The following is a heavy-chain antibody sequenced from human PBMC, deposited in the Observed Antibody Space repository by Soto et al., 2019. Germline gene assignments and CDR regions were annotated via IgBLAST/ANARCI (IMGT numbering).Heavy chain of an antibody. J-gene: IGHJ4*02. CDR2: ISAYNGNR. CDR1: GYSFTSYG. V-gene: IGHV1-18*01. Sequence: QVQLVQSGAEVKKPGASVKVSCKASGYSFTSYGISWVRQAPGQGLEWMGWISAYNGNRKYAQKCXXRVTMTTDTSTSTAYMELRSLSSDDTAVYYCARDLGGFPDYWGQGTLVTVSS. CDR3: ARDLGGFPDY. D-gene: IGHD5-12*01.